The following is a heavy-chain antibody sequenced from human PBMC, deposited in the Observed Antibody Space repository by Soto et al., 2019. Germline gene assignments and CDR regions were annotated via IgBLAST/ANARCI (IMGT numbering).Heavy chain of an antibody. CDR3: ARGTTYYYDSSGYRGLFDY. J-gene: IGHJ4*02. Sequence: QVPLVQSGAEVKKPGSSVKVSCKASGGTFSSYAISWVRQAPGQGLEWMGGIIPIFGTANYAQKFQGRVTITADESTSTAYMELSSLRSEDTAVYYCARGTTYYYDSSGYRGLFDYWGQGTLVTVSS. V-gene: IGHV1-69*12. D-gene: IGHD3-22*01. CDR1: GGTFSSYA. CDR2: IIPIFGTA.